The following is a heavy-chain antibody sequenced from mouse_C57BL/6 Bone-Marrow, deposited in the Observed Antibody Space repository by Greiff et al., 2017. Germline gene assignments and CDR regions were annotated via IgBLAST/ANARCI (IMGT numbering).Heavy chain of an antibody. J-gene: IGHJ3*01. CDR2: IDPENGDT. CDR3: SPYYSNSD. CDR1: GFNIKDDY. Sequence: VQLQQSGAELVRPGASVKLSCTASGFNIKDDYMHWVKQRPEQGLEWIGWIDPENGDTEYASQFQGKATITADTSSNTAYLQLSSLTSEDTAVYYCSPYYSNSDWGQGTLVTVSA. V-gene: IGHV14-4*01. D-gene: IGHD2-5*01.